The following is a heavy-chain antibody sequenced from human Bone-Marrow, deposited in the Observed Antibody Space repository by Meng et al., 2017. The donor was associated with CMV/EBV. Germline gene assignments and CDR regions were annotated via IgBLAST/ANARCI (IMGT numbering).Heavy chain of an antibody. D-gene: IGHD3-22*01. CDR1: GGSFIGNY. CDR3: ARNPLSGYYFY. J-gene: IGHJ4*02. V-gene: IGHV4-34*01. CDR2: INHSGST. Sequence: GSLRLSCAVYGGSFIGNYWSWIRQSPGEGLEWIGDINHSGSTDYNPSLTSRVTISVDTSKNQFSLKLSSVTAADTAVYYCARNPLSGYYFYWGQGTLVTVSS.